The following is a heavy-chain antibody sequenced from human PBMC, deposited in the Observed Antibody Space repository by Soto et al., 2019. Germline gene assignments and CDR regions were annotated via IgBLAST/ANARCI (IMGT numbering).Heavy chain of an antibody. V-gene: IGHV1-69*01. CDR1: GGTFSSYA. D-gene: IGHD2-15*01. CDR2: IIPIFGTA. J-gene: IGHJ4*02. Sequence: QVQLVQSGAEVKKPGSSVKVSCKASGGTFSSYAISWVRQAPGQGLEWMGGIIPIFGTANYAQKFQGRVTITADESTSTAYMGLGSLRSEDTAVYYCARDLDCSGGSCYSFSYWGQGTLVTVSS. CDR3: ARDLDCSGGSCYSFSY.